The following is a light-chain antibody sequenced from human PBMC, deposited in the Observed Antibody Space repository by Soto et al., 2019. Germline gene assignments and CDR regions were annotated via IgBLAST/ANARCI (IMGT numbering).Light chain of an antibody. CDR2: DVT. CDR3: SSYTSSSTLYV. CDR1: SSDVGGYNY. V-gene: IGLV2-14*03. J-gene: IGLJ1*01. Sequence: QSVLTQPASVSGSPGQSITISCTGTSSDVGGYNYVSWYQQHPGKAPRLIIHDVTNRPSGVSNRFSGSKSGNTASLTISGLRAEDEADYYCSSYTSSSTLYVFGAGTKVTVL.